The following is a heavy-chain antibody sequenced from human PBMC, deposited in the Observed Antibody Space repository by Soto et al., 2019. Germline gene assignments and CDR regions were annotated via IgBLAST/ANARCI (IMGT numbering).Heavy chain of an antibody. Sequence: GSGPTLVNPTQTLTLTCTFSGFSLSTSGVGVGWIRQPPGKALEWLALIYWDDDKRYSPSLKSRLTITKDTSKNQVVLTMTNMDPVDTATYYCARATVANSKAPYYYYYMDVWGKGTTVTVSS. D-gene: IGHD5-12*01. V-gene: IGHV2-5*02. CDR2: IYWDDDK. CDR3: ARATVANSKAPYYYYYMDV. CDR1: GFSLSTSGVG. J-gene: IGHJ6*03.